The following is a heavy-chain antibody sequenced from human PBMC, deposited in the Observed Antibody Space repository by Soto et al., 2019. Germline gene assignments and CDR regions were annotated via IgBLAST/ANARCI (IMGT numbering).Heavy chain of an antibody. CDR2: IYYSGST. CDR1: GGSISSGGYY. CDR3: ARDPRITGTTVGDAFDI. J-gene: IGHJ3*02. V-gene: IGHV4-31*03. D-gene: IGHD1-7*01. Sequence: QVQLQESGPGLVKPSQTLSLTCTVSGGSISSGGYYWSWIRQHPGKGLEWIGYIYYSGSTYYNPSLKSRVTISVDTSKNQFSRKLSSVTAADTAVYYCARDPRITGTTVGDAFDIWGQGTMVTVSS.